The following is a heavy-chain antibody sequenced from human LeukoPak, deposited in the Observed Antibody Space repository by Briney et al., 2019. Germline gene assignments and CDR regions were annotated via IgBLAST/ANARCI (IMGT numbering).Heavy chain of an antibody. D-gene: IGHD3-3*01. CDR1: GFTFSTYV. CDR3: ARDRFWSGRQIDY. Sequence: GGSLRLSCAASGFTFSTYVMSWVRQAPGKGLEWVSYISSSGSTIYYADSVKGRFTISRDNAKNSLYLQMNSLRAEDTAVYYCARDRFWSGRQIDYWGQGTLVTVSS. J-gene: IGHJ4*02. CDR2: ISSSGSTI. V-gene: IGHV3-48*04.